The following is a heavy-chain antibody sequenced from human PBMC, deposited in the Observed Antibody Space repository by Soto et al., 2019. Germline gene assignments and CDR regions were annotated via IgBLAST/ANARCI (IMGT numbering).Heavy chain of an antibody. D-gene: IGHD6-19*01. CDR3: IKASTVTGVGGYR. J-gene: IGHJ5*02. CDR2: ISSDGRNT. CDR1: GFAFSSYW. Sequence: EVQLVESGGGLVQPGGSLRLSCAASGFAFSSYWMQWVRQAPGKGPVWVSRISSDGRNTTYADFVKGRFTISRDNAENTLHLQMTSLADADTALYYCIKASTVTGVGGYRWGQGTLVTVSS. V-gene: IGHV3-74*01.